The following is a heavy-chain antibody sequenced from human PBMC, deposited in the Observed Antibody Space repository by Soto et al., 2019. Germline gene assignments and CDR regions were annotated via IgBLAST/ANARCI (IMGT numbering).Heavy chain of an antibody. CDR1: GYTFTSYA. CDR2: INAGNGNT. Sequence: ASVKVSCKASGYTFTSYAMHWVRQAPGQRLEWMGWINAGNGNTKYSQKFQGRVTITRDTSASTAYMELSSLRSEDTAVYYCAREGSGWYEVDYWGQGTLVTVSS. CDR3: AREGSGWYEVDY. V-gene: IGHV1-3*01. D-gene: IGHD6-19*01. J-gene: IGHJ4*02.